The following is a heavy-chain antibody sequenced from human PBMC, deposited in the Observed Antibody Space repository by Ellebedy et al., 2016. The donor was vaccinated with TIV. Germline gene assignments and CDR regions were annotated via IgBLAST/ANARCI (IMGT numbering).Heavy chain of an antibody. V-gene: IGHV3-30*03. Sequence: GGSLRLSCAASGFTFSSYGMHWVRQAPGKGLEWVAVISYDGSNKYYADSVKGRFTISRDNSKNTLYLQMNSLRAEDTAVYYCVRLGDKKAWNGDYWGQGTLVTVSS. CDR1: GFTFSSYG. CDR3: VRLGDKKAWNGDY. CDR2: ISYDGSNK. J-gene: IGHJ4*02. D-gene: IGHD1-1*01.